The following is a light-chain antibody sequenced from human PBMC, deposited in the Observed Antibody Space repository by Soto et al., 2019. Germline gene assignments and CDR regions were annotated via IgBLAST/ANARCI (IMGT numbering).Light chain of an antibody. V-gene: IGKV1-5*01. J-gene: IGKJ1*01. CDR1: QSVSGW. CDR3: QHYNNWPDA. Sequence: DIQMTNLPSSLPAFFGDTVTLTCLASQSVSGWLAWYQQKPGEAPKLLIYDASALTSGVPSRFSGSGSGTKFTLTIRSLQPDDFATYYCQHYNNWPDAFGQGTKVDIK. CDR2: DAS.